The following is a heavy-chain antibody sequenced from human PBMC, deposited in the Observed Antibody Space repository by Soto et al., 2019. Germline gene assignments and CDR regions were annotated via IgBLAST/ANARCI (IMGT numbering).Heavy chain of an antibody. Sequence: GGSLRLSCAASGFSFRSFAMHWVRQASGKWLEWVADISYDGSSKNYADSVKGRFTISRDNSKSTLSLQMNGLRGEDTAVYYCAREYTTVVSSPSFDYWGQGALVTVSS. CDR3: AREYTTVVSSPSFDY. CDR2: ISYDGSSK. V-gene: IGHV3-30-3*01. J-gene: IGHJ4*02. D-gene: IGHD4-17*01. CDR1: GFSFRSFA.